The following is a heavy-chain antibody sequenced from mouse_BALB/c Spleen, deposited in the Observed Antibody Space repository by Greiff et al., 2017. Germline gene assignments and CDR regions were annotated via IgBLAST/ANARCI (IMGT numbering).Heavy chain of an antibody. D-gene: IGHD2-4*01. V-gene: IGHV14-3*02. Sequence: EVQLQESGAELVKPGASVKLSCTASGFNFTDSYMHWVKQRPEQGLEWIGRIDPANGNTKYDPKFQGKATITADTSSNTAYLQLSSLTSEDTAVYYCALPLYDYDGYDMDYWGQGTTVTVSS. J-gene: IGHJ4*01. CDR1: GFNFTDSY. CDR2: IDPANGNT. CDR3: ALPLYDYDGYDMDY.